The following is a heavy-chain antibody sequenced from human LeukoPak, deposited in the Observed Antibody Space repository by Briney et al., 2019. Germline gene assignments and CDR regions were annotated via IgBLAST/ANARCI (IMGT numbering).Heavy chain of an antibody. D-gene: IGHD2-15*01. V-gene: IGHV1-2*06. CDR1: GYTFTDYY. CDR3: ARSPHCSGGSCYANWFDP. CDR2: MNPNSGYT. Sequence: ASVKVSCKASGYTFTDYYLHWVRQAPGQGLEWMGRMNPNSGYTNFAQKFQYRVTMTRDTSINTAYMELNWLRSDDAAVYYCARSPHCSGGSCYANWFDPWGQGTLVIVSS. J-gene: IGHJ5*02.